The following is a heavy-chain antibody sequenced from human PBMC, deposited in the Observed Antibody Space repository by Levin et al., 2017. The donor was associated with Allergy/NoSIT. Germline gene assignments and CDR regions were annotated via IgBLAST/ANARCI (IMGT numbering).Heavy chain of an antibody. D-gene: IGHD6-19*01. CDR3: ARDLGTGWYDNAFEI. CDR2: ISPNNGHT. CDR1: GYTFRVYG. Sequence: ASVKVSCKASGYTFRVYGIIWVRQAPGEGLEWLGWISPNNGHTKVSHKVQGRVTMTTDASTTTAYLDIRSLTSADTAVYYCARDLGTGWYDNAFEIWGQGTLVSVSS. J-gene: IGHJ3*02. V-gene: IGHV1-18*01.